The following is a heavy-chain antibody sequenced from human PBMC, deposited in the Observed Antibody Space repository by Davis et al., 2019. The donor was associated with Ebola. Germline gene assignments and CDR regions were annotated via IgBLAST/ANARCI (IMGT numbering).Heavy chain of an antibody. CDR2: IKQDGSEK. V-gene: IGHV3-7*01. J-gene: IGHJ4*02. Sequence: GESLKISCAASGFTFSSYGMHWVRQAPGKGLEWVANIKQDGSEKYYVDSVEGRFTISRDNAKNSLYLQMNSLRDEDTAVYYCATDRNWDFDYWGQGTLVTVSS. CDR1: GFTFSSYG. D-gene: IGHD7-27*01. CDR3: ATDRNWDFDY.